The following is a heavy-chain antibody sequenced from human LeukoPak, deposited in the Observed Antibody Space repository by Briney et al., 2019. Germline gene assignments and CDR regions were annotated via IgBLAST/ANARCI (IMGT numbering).Heavy chain of an antibody. CDR3: VRENSWYFDF. D-gene: IGHD6-13*01. J-gene: IGHJ4*02. V-gene: IGHV3-30*02. CDR2: IRYDGSNK. CDR1: GFTFSSYG. Sequence: GGSLRLSCAASGFTFSSYGMHWVRQAPGKGLEWVAFIRYDGSNKYYADSVKGRFTVSRDNAKNSLYLQMTSLRADDTAVYYCVRENSWYFDFWGQGALVTVSS.